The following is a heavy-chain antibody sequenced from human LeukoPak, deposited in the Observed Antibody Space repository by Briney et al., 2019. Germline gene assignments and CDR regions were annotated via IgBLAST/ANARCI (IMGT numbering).Heavy chain of an antibody. V-gene: IGHV4-61*05. CDR1: GASLSSSTDY. J-gene: IGHJ4*02. CDR2: IFHTGST. Sequence: SETLSLTCTVSGASLSSSTDYWGWVRQPPGRGLEWLGYIFHTGSTNYNPSLKSRVTISVDKSKNQFSLRLISVTAADTAVYYCARDTGPRGTLYYYDSSGDYFDYWGQGTLVTVSS. CDR3: ARDTGPRGTLYYYDSSGDYFDY. D-gene: IGHD3-22*01.